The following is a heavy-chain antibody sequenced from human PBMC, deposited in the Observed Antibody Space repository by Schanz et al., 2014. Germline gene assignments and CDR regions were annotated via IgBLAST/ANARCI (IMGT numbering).Heavy chain of an antibody. J-gene: IGHJ3*01. D-gene: IGHD2-2*01. CDR2: ISSSGSTI. V-gene: IGHV3-11*01. CDR3: ASSRTRYCSSTSCVPGAFDF. CDR1: GFTFSDYY. Sequence: QVQLVESGGGLVKPGGSLRLSCAASGFTFSDYYMSWIRQAPGKGLEWVSYISSSGSTIYYADSVKGRFTISRDNAKNSLYLQMNSLRVDDTAVYYCASSRTRYCSSTSCVPGAFDFWGQGTLVTVSS.